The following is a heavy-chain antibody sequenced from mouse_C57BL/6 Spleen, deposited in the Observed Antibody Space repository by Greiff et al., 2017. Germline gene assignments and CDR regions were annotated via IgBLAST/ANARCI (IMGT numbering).Heavy chain of an antibody. Sequence: QVQLQQPGAELVKPGASVKLSCKASGYTFTSYWMHWVKQRPGRGLEWSGRIDPNSGGTKYNEKFKSKATLTVDKPSSTAYMQLSSLTSEDSAVYYCARSLFTTVVAKDYWGQGTTLTVSS. V-gene: IGHV1-72*01. J-gene: IGHJ2*01. CDR1: GYTFTSYW. CDR2: IDPNSGGT. D-gene: IGHD1-1*01. CDR3: ARSLFTTVVAKDY.